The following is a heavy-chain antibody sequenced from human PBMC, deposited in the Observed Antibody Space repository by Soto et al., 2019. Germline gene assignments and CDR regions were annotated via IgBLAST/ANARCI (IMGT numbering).Heavy chain of an antibody. J-gene: IGHJ4*02. D-gene: IGHD2-15*01. Sequence: QVQLVESGGGVVQPGRSLRLSCAASGFTFNINAMHWVRQAPGKGLEWVAVISSDGNNKYYAESVKGRFTISRDNSKNTLYLQMNSLRAEDTAVYYCAGGGVVVAATVANWGQGTLVTVSS. CDR1: GFTFNINA. CDR2: ISSDGNNK. CDR3: AGGGVVVAATVAN. V-gene: IGHV3-30-3*01.